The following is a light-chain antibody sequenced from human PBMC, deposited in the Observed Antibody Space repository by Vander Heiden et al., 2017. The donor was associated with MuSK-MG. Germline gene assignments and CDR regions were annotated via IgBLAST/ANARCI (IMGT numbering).Light chain of an antibody. CDR2: GAS. CDR3: QQDCRSPIT. CDR1: QSVSSSY. Sequence: IVLTQSPGTLSLSPGERATLSCRASQSVSSSYLAWYQQKPGQAPRLLIYGASSRATGIPDRFSGSGSGTDFTLTISSLEPEDFAVYYCQQDCRSPITFGQGTLMEIK. J-gene: IGKJ5*01. V-gene: IGKV3-20*01.